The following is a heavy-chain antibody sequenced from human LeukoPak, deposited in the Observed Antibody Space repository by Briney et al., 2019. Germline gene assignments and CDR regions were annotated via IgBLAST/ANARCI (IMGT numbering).Heavy chain of an antibody. CDR1: GYTFTGYY. Sequence: ASVKVSCKASGYTFTGYYMHWVRQAPGQGLEWMGRINPNSGGTNYAQKFQGRVTMTRDTSISTAYMELSRLRFDDTAVYYCAREGGLYSYGAHWWGQGTLVTVSS. CDR3: AREGGLYSYGAHW. V-gene: IGHV1-2*06. CDR2: INPNSGGT. J-gene: IGHJ4*02. D-gene: IGHD5-18*01.